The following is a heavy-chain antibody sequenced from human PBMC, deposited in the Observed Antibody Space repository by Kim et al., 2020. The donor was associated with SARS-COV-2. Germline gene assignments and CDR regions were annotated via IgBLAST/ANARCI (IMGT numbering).Heavy chain of an antibody. V-gene: IGHV3-53*01. Sequence: GGSLRLSCAASGFTVSSNYMSWVRQAPGKGLEWVSVIYSGGSTYYADSVKGRFTISRDNSKNTLYLQMNSLRAEDTAVYYCARGCSGGSCTNWFDPWGQGTLVTVSS. CDR3: ARGCSGGSCTNWFDP. J-gene: IGHJ5*02. D-gene: IGHD2-15*01. CDR2: IYSGGST. CDR1: GFTVSSNY.